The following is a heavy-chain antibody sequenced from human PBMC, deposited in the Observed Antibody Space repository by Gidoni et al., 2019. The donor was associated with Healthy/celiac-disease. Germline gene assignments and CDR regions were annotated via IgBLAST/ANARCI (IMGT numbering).Heavy chain of an antibody. J-gene: IGHJ6*02. CDR1: GFTFSSYS. CDR3: ARGSGYGDFYGMDV. Sequence: EVQLVESGRGLVKPGGSLSLSCAASGFTFSSYSMNWVRQAPGKGLEWVSSIRSSSSYIYYADSVKGRFTISRDNAKNSLYLQMNSLRAEDTAVYSCARGSGYGDFYGMDVWGQGTTVTVSS. D-gene: IGHD4-17*01. V-gene: IGHV3-21*01. CDR2: IRSSSSYI.